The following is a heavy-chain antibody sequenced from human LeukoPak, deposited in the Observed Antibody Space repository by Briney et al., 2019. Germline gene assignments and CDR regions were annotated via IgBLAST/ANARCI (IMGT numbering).Heavy chain of an antibody. CDR1: GGSISSYY. Sequence: PSETLSLTCTVSGGSISSYYWSWIRQPAGKGLEWIGRIYTSGSTNYNPSLKSRVTMSVDTSKNQFSLKLSSVTAADTAVYYCARDQSYYDSSGYSLYAFDLWRQGTMVAVSS. V-gene: IGHV4-4*07. CDR2: IYTSGST. J-gene: IGHJ3*01. CDR3: ARDQSYYDSSGYSLYAFDL. D-gene: IGHD3-22*01.